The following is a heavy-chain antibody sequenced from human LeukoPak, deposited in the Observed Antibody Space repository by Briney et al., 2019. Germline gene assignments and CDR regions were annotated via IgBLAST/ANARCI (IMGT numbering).Heavy chain of an antibody. CDR1: GFTFSSYG. CDR3: AKDLGGGRIVVVGIDY. J-gene: IGHJ4*02. D-gene: IGHD3-22*01. V-gene: IGHV3-30*18. Sequence: GRSLRLSCAASGFTFSSYGMHWVRQAPGKGLEWVAVISYDGSNKYYADSVKGRFTISRDNSKNTLYLQMNSLRAEDTAVYYCAKDLGGGRIVVVGIDYWGQGTLVTVSS. CDR2: ISYDGSNK.